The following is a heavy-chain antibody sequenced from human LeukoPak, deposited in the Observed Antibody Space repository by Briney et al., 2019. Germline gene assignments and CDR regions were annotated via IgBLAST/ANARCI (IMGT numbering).Heavy chain of an antibody. CDR3: ARHPPYYRGSRWFDP. V-gene: IGHV5-51*01. CDR2: IDPGDSDT. CDR1: GSTFTNNW. D-gene: IGHD3-10*01. J-gene: IGHJ5*02. Sequence: GECLKISCKGSGSTFTNNWIAWVRPMPGKGLEWMGMIDPGDSDTRYSPSFQGQVTISADKSISTAYLQWSSLKASDTAIYYCARHPPYYRGSRWFDPWGQGTPVTVCS.